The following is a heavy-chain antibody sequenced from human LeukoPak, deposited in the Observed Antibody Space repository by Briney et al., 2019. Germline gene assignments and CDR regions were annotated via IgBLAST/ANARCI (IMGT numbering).Heavy chain of an antibody. D-gene: IGHD2-15*01. V-gene: IGHV3-30*02. J-gene: IGHJ6*03. CDR3: AKPQSLGYCSGGSCFPVGYYYYYMDV. CDR1: GFTFSSYG. CDR2: IRYDGSNK. Sequence: AGGSLRLSCAASGFTFSSYGMHWVRQAPGKGLEWVAFIRYDGSNKYYADSVKGRFTISRDNSNNTLYLQMNSLRAEDTAVYYCAKPQSLGYCSGGSCFPVGYYYYYMDVWGKGTTVTVSS.